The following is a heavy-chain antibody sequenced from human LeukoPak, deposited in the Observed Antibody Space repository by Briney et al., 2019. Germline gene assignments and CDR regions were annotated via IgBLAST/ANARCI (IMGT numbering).Heavy chain of an antibody. D-gene: IGHD2-15*01. V-gene: IGHV1-2*02. CDR1: GYTFTGYY. Sequence: ASVKVSCKASGYTFTGYYMHWVRQAPGQGLEWMGWINPNSGGTNYAQKFQGRVTMTRDTSISTAYMELSRLRSDDTAVYYCARDQRCSGGSCYPESWFDPWGQGTLVTVSS. J-gene: IGHJ5*02. CDR2: INPNSGGT. CDR3: ARDQRCSGGSCYPESWFDP.